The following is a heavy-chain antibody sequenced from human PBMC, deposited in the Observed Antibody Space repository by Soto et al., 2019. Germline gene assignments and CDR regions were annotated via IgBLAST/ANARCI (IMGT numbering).Heavy chain of an antibody. J-gene: IGHJ4*02. V-gene: IGHV2-5*02. Sequence: QITLKESGPTLVNPTQPLTLTCTFSVFSLSTSGVGVGWIRQPPGKALEWLALIYWDDDKRYSPSLKSRLTITKDTSKNQVVLTMTNMDPVDTATYYCARKYCSSTSCPYYFDYWGQGTLVPVSS. CDR3: ARKYCSSTSCPYYFDY. CDR1: VFSLSTSGVG. CDR2: IYWDDDK. D-gene: IGHD2-2*01.